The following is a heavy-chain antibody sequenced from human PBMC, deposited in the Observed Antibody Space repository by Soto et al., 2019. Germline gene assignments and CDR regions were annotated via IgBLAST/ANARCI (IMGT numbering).Heavy chain of an antibody. CDR2: ISAYNGNT. V-gene: IGHV1-18*01. D-gene: IGHD1-26*01. Sequence: ASVKVSCKACGYTFTSYGISWVRQARGQGREWMGWISAYNGNTNYAQKLQGRVTMTTDTSTSTAYMELRSLRSDDTAVYYCARLSLVGAYNWFQPWRQATLV. J-gene: IGHJ5*02. CDR3: ARLSLVGAYNWFQP. CDR1: GYTFTSYG.